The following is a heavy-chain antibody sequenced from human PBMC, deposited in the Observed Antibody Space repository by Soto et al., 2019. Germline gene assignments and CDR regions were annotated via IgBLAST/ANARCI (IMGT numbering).Heavy chain of an antibody. D-gene: IGHD6-19*01. CDR3: ARESSSGWYYFDY. J-gene: IGHJ4*02. V-gene: IGHV3-7*03. CDR2: IKQDGSEK. Sequence: EVQLVESGGGLVQPGGSLRLSCAASGFTFSSYWMSWVRQAPGKGLEWVANIKQDGSEKYYVDSVKGRFTISRDNAKNSLDLQMNSLRAEDTAVYYCARESSSGWYYFDYWGQGTLVSVPS. CDR1: GFTFSSYW.